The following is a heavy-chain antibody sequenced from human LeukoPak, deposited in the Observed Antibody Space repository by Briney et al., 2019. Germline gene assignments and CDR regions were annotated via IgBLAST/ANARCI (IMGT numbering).Heavy chain of an antibody. J-gene: IGHJ5*02. CDR2: IIPIFGTA. V-gene: IGHV1-69*01. D-gene: IGHD2-15*01. Sequence: ASVKVSCKASGGTFSSCAISWVRQAPGQGLEWMGGIIPIFGTANYVQKFQGRVTITADESTSTAYMELSSLRSEDTAVYYCARRYCSGGSCYSGWFDPWGQGTLVTVSS. CDR3: ARRYCSGGSCYSGWFDP. CDR1: GGTFSSCA.